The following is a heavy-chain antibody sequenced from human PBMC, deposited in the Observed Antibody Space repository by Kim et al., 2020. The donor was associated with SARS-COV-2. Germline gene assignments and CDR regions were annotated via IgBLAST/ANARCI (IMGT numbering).Heavy chain of an antibody. CDR2: INTNTGNP. Sequence: ASVKVSCKASGYTFTSYSMNWVRQAPGQGLEWMGWINTNTGNPTYAQGFTGRFVFSLDTSVSTAYLQISSLKAEVTAVYYCARGTPGIAAAGTLSYYYYYGMDVGGQGTTVTVSS. D-gene: IGHD6-13*01. V-gene: IGHV7-4-1*02. CDR1: GYTFTSYS. CDR3: ARGTPGIAAAGTLSYYYYYGMDV. J-gene: IGHJ6*02.